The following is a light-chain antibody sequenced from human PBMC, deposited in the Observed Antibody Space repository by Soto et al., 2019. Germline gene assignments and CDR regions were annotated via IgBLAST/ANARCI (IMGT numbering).Light chain of an antibody. CDR3: QQYGSSPVT. CDR2: GAS. Sequence: EIVVTQSPGILSVSPGERATLSCRASQSVSRNLAWYQQKPGQAPRLLIYGASSRATGIPDRFSGSGSGTNLPITTSRLEPEDFGVYHCQQYGSSPVTFGQGTKLQIK. CDR1: QSVSRN. J-gene: IGKJ2*01. V-gene: IGKV3-20*01.